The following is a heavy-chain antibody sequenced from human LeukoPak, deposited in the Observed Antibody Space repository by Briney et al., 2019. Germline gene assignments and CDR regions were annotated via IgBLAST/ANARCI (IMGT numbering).Heavy chain of an antibody. CDR1: GFTFSDYY. CDR3: ARVGLIAAAGTPDY. Sequence: GGSLRLSCAASGFTFSDYYMSWIRQAPGKGLEWVSYISTSGSDTYYADSVKGRFATSRDNAKSSLYLQMNSLRAEDTAVYYCARVGLIAAAGTPDYWGQGTLVTVSS. V-gene: IGHV3-11*06. CDR2: ISTSGSDT. D-gene: IGHD6-13*01. J-gene: IGHJ4*02.